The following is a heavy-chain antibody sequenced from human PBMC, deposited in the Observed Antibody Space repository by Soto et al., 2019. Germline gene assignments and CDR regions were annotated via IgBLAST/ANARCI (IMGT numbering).Heavy chain of an antibody. D-gene: IGHD3-3*01. J-gene: IGHJ5*02. CDR1: GFTFSTFA. Sequence: GGSLRLSCAASGFTFSTFALHWVRQAPGEGLEWVALISHDGRIEKYADSVKGRFTISRDNSKNTLYIQMDSLRLEDTGVYYRARDGLADDFRRGVYWFDTWGQGTQDTASS. CDR3: ARDGLADDFRRGVYWFDT. V-gene: IGHV3-30*14. CDR2: ISHDGRIE.